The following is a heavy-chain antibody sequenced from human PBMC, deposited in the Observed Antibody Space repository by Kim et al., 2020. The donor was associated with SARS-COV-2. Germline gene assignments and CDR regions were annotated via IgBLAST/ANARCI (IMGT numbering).Heavy chain of an antibody. D-gene: IGHD3-3*01. CDR2: IGGSGDYP. V-gene: IGHV3-23*01. J-gene: IGHJ6*02. CDR3: AKDWEGANYYFYGMDV. CDR1: GFMFSSYA. Sequence: GGSLRLSCEASGFMFSSYAMSWVRQAPGKGLEWVSFIGGSGDYPHYADSVKGRFTISRDNSKNTLYLQMNSLRAEDTAVYYCAKDWEGANYYFYGMDVWGQGTAVTVSS.